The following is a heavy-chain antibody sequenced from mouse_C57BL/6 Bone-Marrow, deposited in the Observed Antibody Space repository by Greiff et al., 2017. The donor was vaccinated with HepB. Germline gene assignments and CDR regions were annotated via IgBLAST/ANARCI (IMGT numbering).Heavy chain of an antibody. V-gene: IGHV5-12*01. CDR2: ISNGGGST. Sequence: DVKLVESGGGLVQPGGSLKLSCAASGFTFSDYYMYWVRQTPEKRLEWVAYISNGGGSTYYPDTVKGRFTISRDNAKNTLYLQMSRLKSEDTAMYYCARHGGTQATGPWFAYWGQGTLVTVSA. J-gene: IGHJ3*01. CDR1: GFTFSDYY. D-gene: IGHD3-2*02. CDR3: ARHGGTQATGPWFAY.